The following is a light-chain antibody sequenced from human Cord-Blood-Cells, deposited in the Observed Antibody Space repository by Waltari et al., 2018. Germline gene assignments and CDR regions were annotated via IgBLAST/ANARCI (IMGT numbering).Light chain of an antibody. V-gene: IGKV3-11*01. CDR2: DAS. CDR1: QSVSSY. J-gene: IGKJ4*01. CDR3: QQRSNWPLT. Sequence: EIVLTQSPPTLSLSPGERATLSCRASQSVSSYLAWYQQKPGQAPRLLIYDASTRATGIPARFSGSGSGTDFTLTISSLEPEDFAVYYCQQRSNWPLTFGGGTKVEIK.